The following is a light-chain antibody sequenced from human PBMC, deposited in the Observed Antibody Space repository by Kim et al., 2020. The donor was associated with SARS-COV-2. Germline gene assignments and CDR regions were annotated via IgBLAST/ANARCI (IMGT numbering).Light chain of an antibody. J-gene: IGKJ1*01. CDR1: QSVSSN. CDR2: GTS. Sequence: EVAMTQSPATLSVSPGERATLSCRASQSVSSNLAWYQQKPGQGPRLLIYGTSTTATGIPARFSGSGSGTEFTLIISSLQSEDFAVYYCQQYNEWPRTFGQGTKVDIK. V-gene: IGKV3-15*01. CDR3: QQYNEWPRT.